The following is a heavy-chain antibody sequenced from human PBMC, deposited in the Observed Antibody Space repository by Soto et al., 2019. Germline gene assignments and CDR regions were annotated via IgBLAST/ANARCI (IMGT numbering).Heavy chain of an antibody. J-gene: IGHJ4*02. CDR3: AKPSYSSSWYGPQAPDY. CDR1: GFPFSSYG. V-gene: IGHV3-30*18. Sequence: GGSLRLSCAASGFPFSSYGMHWVRQAPDKGLEWVAVMSYVGSNKYYADSVKGRFTISRDNSKNTLYLQMNSLRAEDTAVYYCAKPSYSSSWYGPQAPDYWGQGTLVTVSS. CDR2: MSYVGSNK. D-gene: IGHD6-13*01.